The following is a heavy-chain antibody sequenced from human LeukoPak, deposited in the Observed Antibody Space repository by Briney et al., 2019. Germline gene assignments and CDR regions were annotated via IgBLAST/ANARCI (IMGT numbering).Heavy chain of an antibody. Sequence: SETLSLTCTVSGGPISSYYWSWIRRPAGKGLEWIGRIYTSGSPNYNPSLKSRVTMSVDTSKNQFSLKLSSVTAADTAVYYCARDRLCGGGCYSRGYGMDVWGQGTTVTVSS. CDR2: IYTSGSP. J-gene: IGHJ6*01. V-gene: IGHV4-4*07. CDR1: GGPISSYY. D-gene: IGHD2-21*02. CDR3: ARDRLCGGGCYSRGYGMDV.